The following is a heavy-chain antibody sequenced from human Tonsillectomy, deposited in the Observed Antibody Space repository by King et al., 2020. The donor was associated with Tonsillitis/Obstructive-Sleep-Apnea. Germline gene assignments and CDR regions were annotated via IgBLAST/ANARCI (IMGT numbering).Heavy chain of an antibody. CDR2: IYYSGST. CDR1: GGSISSFY. CDR3: ARDMVLEAGGDAFDI. V-gene: IGHV4-59*01. J-gene: IGHJ3*02. D-gene: IGHD2-8*01. Sequence: VQLQESGPGLVKPSETLSLTCTVSGGSISSFYWSWIRQPPGKGLEWIGYIYYSGSTNYNPSLKSRLTISVDTSKNQLSLKLSSVTAADTAVYYCARDMVLEAGGDAFDIWAKGQWSPSLQ.